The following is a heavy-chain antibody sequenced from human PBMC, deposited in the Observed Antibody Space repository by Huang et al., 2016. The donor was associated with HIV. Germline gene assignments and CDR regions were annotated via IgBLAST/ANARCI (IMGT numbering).Heavy chain of an antibody. D-gene: IGHD6-19*01. CDR1: GDSVSSHY. CDR2: VYDRGTT. CDR3: VREQGRLAVGGIDNWFDP. Sequence: QVRLQESGPGLVKPSETLSLSCTVSGDSVSSHYWGWIRHPPGKGLEWIGNVYDRGTTKNNPRLKSRITISVDTSKNGFSLNITSVSAADTAMYFCVREQGRLAVGGIDNWFDPWGQGALVTVSS. V-gene: IGHV4-59*02. J-gene: IGHJ5*02.